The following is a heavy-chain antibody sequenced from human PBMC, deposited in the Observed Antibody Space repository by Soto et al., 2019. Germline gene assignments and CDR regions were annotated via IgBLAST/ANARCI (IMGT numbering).Heavy chain of an antibody. CDR2: IYYSGST. J-gene: IGHJ1*01. Sequence: WGSLTLTCTGSGGIMRSYYWSGFRQPLGKGLEWIGYIYYSGSTNSNPSLKSRVTISVDTSKNQFSLKLSSVTAADTAVYYCGSDYKRGSSGADKPADWGQGTLVIV. CDR1: GGIMRSYY. D-gene: IGHD5-12*01. V-gene: IGHV4-59*01. CDR3: GSDYKRGSSGADKPAD.